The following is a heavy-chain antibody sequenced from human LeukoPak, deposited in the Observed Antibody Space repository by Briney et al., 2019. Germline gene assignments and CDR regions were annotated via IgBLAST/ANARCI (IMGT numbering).Heavy chain of an antibody. CDR2: ITSGGSVK. V-gene: IGHV3-48*01. CDR1: GFTFSSYS. J-gene: IGHJ4*02. D-gene: IGHD3-22*01. Sequence: GGSLRLSCAASGFTFSSYSMNWVRQAPGKGLEWVSYITSGGSVKYHADSVRGRFTISRDNSKNTLYLQMNSLRAEDTAVYYCARNYYDSSGYGPPGYWGQGTLVTVSS. CDR3: ARNYYDSSGYGPPGY.